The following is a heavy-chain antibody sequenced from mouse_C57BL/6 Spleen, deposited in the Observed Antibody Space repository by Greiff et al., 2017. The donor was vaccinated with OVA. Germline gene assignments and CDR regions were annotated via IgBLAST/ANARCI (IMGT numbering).Heavy chain of an antibody. J-gene: IGHJ2*01. CDR3: ARSLYSNYAFDY. V-gene: IGHV1-50*01. D-gene: IGHD2-5*01. Sequence: VQLQQPGAELVKPGASVKLSCKASGYTFTSYWMQWVKQRPGQGLEWIGEIDPSDSYTNYNQKFKGKATLTVDTSSSTAYMQLSSLTSEDSAVYYCARSLYSNYAFDYWGQGTTLTVSS. CDR2: IDPSDSYT. CDR1: GYTFTSYW.